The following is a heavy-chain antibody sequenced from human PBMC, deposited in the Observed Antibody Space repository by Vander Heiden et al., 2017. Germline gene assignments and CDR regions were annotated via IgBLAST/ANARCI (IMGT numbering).Heavy chain of an antibody. CDR2: ISRDGTAI. Sequence: EVQLVESGGGLVKPGGSLRLSCAASGLTFSKYTMNWARQAPGKGLEWVSTISRDGTAIYYADSVRGRFTISRDNAKNSLYLQMGSLRAEDTAVYYCDAAVYWGQGTLVTVSS. CDR3: DAAVY. J-gene: IGHJ4*02. CDR1: GLTFSKYT. V-gene: IGHV3-21*01. D-gene: IGHD6-13*01.